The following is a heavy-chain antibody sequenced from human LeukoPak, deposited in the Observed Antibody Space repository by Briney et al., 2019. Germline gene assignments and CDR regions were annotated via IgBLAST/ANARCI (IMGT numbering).Heavy chain of an antibody. D-gene: IGHD7-27*01. J-gene: IGHJ4*01. V-gene: IGHV4-38-2*02. CDR3: ARDSTGDLQDYFDY. Sequence: SETLSLTCTVSGYSISSSYYWGWIRQPPGKGLEWIGSIYHSGSTYYNPSLKSRVTISVDTSKNQFSLKLSSVTAADTAVYYCARDSTGDLQDYFDYWGQGTLVTVSS. CDR2: IYHSGST. CDR1: GYSISSSYY.